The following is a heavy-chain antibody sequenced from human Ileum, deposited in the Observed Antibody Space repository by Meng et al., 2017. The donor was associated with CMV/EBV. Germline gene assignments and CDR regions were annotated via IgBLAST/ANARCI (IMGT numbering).Heavy chain of an antibody. CDR3: ARGSGYSSGWSDTPDY. CDR1: FDFITYG. J-gene: IGHJ4*02. Sequence: FDFITYGMRWLRQAPGKGLEWVAAISSYGSKKYYTDSVKGRFTISRDNSKNTVDLQMNSLRDDDTAVYYCARGSGYSSGWSDTPDYWGQGTLVTVSS. CDR2: ISSYGSKK. V-gene: IGHV3-30*03. D-gene: IGHD6-19*01.